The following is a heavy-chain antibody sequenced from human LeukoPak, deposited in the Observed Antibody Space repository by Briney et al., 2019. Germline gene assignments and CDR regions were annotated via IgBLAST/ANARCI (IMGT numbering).Heavy chain of an antibody. V-gene: IGHV1-69*05. Sequence: SVKVSCKASGGTFSSYAISWVLQAPGQGLEWMGRIIPIFGTANYAQKFQGRVTITTDESTSTAYMELSSLRSEDTAVYYCASQLLAAHWFDPWGQGTLVTVSS. D-gene: IGHD6-13*01. CDR1: GGTFSSYA. J-gene: IGHJ5*02. CDR2: IIPIFGTA. CDR3: ASQLLAAHWFDP.